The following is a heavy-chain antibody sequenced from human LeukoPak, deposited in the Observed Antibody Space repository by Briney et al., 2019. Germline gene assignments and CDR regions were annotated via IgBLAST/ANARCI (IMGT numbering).Heavy chain of an antibody. J-gene: IGHJ4*02. D-gene: IGHD3-10*01. V-gene: IGHV3-74*01. CDR1: GFTFSSYW. CDR2: INSDGRST. CDR3: ARVGYYSSGPFSYFDY. Sequence: GGSLRLSCAASGFTFSSYWMHWVRQAPGKGLVWVSRINSDGRSTSYADSVKGRFTISRDSSENTLYLQMNSLRVEDTAVYYCARVGYYSSGPFSYFDYWGQGTLVTVSS.